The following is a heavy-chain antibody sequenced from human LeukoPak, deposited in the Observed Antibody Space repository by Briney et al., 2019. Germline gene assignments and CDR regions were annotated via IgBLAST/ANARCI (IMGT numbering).Heavy chain of an antibody. J-gene: IGHJ3*01. CDR1: GFTFSKYS. Sequence: GGSLTLSCVASGFTFSKYSLVWVRQAPGKGLEWVSASWSGGTNTVYADDVKGRFTISRDNSKTSIFLHMNSLSAEDTAVYYCGRGPSGEYVGAFEFWGHGTMVIVSS. CDR2: SWSGGTNT. CDR3: GRGPSGEYVGAFEF. D-gene: IGHD4-17*01. V-gene: IGHV3-23*01.